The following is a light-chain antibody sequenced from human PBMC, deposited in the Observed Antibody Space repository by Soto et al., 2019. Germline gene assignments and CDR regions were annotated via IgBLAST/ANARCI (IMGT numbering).Light chain of an antibody. V-gene: IGKV1-5*03. J-gene: IGKJ4*01. CDR2: KAS. Sequence: DIQMTQSPSTLSASLGDRVTITCRASQSISSWLAWYQQKPGKSPKLLIYKASSLESGVPSRFSGSGSGTEFTLTSSSLQPDDFATYYCQQYNSYPSFGGGTKVEIK. CDR1: QSISSW. CDR3: QQYNSYPS.